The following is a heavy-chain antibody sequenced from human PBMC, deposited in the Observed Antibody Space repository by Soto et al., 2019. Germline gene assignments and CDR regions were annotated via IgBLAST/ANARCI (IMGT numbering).Heavy chain of an antibody. J-gene: IGHJ4*02. CDR1: GDSITRGDYY. CDR2: IYYSGST. CDR3: ARGHHSSGYCFDY. V-gene: IGHV4-31*03. Sequence: SETLSLTCTVSGDSITRGDYYSSWIRQHPGKGLEWIGYIYYSGSTYYNPSLKSRVTISVDTSKNQFSLKLSSVTAADTAVYYCARGHHSSGYCFDYWGQGTLVTVSS. D-gene: IGHD3-22*01.